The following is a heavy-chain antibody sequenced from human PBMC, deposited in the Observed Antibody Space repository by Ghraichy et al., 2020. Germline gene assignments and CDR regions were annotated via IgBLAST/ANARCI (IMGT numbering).Heavy chain of an antibody. CDR3: SAYCNSGGCYTTFLH. D-gene: IGHD2-15*01. V-gene: IGHV4-39*01. CDR1: GDSVTSTSLF. Sequence: SETLSLTCTVTGDSVTSTSLFLDWIRQSPGKGLEWIGSVDYSGSAYYNPSLKSRVSMSVDTSKNQFSLRLAAVTAADPALYYCSAYCNSGGCYTTFLHWGQGTPVLVSS. CDR2: VDYSGSA. J-gene: IGHJ1*01.